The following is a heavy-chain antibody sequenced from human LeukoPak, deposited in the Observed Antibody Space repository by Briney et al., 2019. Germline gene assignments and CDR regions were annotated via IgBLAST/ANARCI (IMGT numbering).Heavy chain of an antibody. V-gene: IGHV4-59*01. CDR3: ARWQNGLAFDI. CDR2: IYYSGST. Sequence: SETLSLTCTGSRGSISSYYWSWIRQPPGKELEWIGDIYYSGSTNYNPSLKSRVTISVDTSKNQFSLKLTSVTAADTAVYYCARWQNGLAFDIWGQGTMVTVSS. J-gene: IGHJ3*02. D-gene: IGHD5-12*01. CDR1: RGSISSYY.